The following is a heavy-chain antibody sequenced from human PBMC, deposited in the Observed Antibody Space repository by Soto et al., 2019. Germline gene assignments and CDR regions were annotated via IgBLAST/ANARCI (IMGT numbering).Heavy chain of an antibody. CDR1: GFTFSSYG. D-gene: IGHD3-22*01. Sequence: LRLSCAASGFTFSSYGMHWVRQAPGKGLEWVAVISYDGSNKYYADSVKGRFTISRDNSKITLYLQMNSLRAEDTAVYYCAKDPRGSGYYVEYWGQGTLVTVSS. J-gene: IGHJ4*02. CDR2: ISYDGSNK. V-gene: IGHV3-30*18. CDR3: AKDPRGSGYYVEY.